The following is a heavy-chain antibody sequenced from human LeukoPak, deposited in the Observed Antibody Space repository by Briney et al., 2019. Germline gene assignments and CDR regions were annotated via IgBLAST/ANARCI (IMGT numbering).Heavy chain of an antibody. D-gene: IGHD3-3*01. CDR2: IYHSGST. CDR1: GYSISSGYY. J-gene: IGHJ3*02. V-gene: IGHV4-38-2*02. Sequence: SETLSLTCTVSGYSISSGYYWGWIRQPPGKGLEWIGSIYHSGSTYYNPSLKSRVTISVDTSRNQFSLKLSSVTAADTAVYYCARHGPSWVRFLNGLAFDIWGQGTMVTVSS. CDR3: ARHGPSWVRFLNGLAFDI.